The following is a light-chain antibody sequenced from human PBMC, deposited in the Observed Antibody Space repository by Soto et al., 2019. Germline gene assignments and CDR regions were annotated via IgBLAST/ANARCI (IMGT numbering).Light chain of an antibody. J-gene: IGKJ3*01. CDR2: DTS. CDR1: ESLYTY. Sequence: EIVLTQSPATLSLSPGERATLSCRASESLYTYLAWFQQKPGQAPRVLIFDTSRRATGVPARFSGSGAGTDYTLTISSLEPEDFAVYYCQEHGNWPRRTFGPGTKVEI. V-gene: IGKV3-11*01. CDR3: QEHGNWPRRT.